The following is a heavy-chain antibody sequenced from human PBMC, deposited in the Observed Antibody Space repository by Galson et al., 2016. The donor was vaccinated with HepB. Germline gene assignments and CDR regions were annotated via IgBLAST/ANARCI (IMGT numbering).Heavy chain of an antibody. CDR1: GLTFSSLS. CDR2: IIPSGVDT. V-gene: IGHV3-23*01. Sequence: SLRLSCAASGLTFSSLSMTWVRQAPGKGLEWVSGIIPSGVDTYYADSVKGRFTISRDNPKNTLFLQMNSLRAEDTATYYCANWHCRGSPCCPGVYWGQGTLVAVSA. CDR3: ANWHCRGSPCCPGVY. D-gene: IGHD3-3*01. J-gene: IGHJ4*02.